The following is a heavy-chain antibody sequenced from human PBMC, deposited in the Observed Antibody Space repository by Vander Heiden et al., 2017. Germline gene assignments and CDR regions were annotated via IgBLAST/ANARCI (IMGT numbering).Heavy chain of an antibody. J-gene: IGHJ4*02. CDR2: IYSGGRT. V-gene: IGHV3-53*01. D-gene: IGHD2-15*01. Sequence: EVQLVESGGGLIQPGGSLRLSCAASGFSVSSNFINWVRQAPGKGLVWVAVIYSGGRTYYADSVKGRFTISSDNSKNTVFLQMNSLRAEDGAVYYCARANCSGGPCPFDYWGQGTRVTVSS. CDR3: ARANCSGGPCPFDY. CDR1: GFSVSSNF.